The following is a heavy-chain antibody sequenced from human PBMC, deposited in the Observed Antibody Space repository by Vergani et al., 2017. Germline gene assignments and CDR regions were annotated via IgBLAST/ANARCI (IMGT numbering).Heavy chain of an antibody. CDR3: TREGSYGYRD. J-gene: IGHJ4*02. Sequence: QVQIVQSGAEVKKPGASVKVSCKITGYTFMNYQMHWVRQAPGQGLEWMGMINLSDNYTSNAQKFQGRVTMTRDTSTSTVYMELSSLRYEDTAIYFCTREGSYGYRDWGQGTLVTVTS. D-gene: IGHD5-18*01. CDR2: INLSDNYT. CDR1: GYTFMNYQ. V-gene: IGHV1-46*03.